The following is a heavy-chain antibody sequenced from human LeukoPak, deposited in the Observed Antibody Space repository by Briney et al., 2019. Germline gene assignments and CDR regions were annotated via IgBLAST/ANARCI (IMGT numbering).Heavy chain of an antibody. CDR3: ARDRLYGMDV. D-gene: IGHD3-16*01. J-gene: IGHJ6*02. V-gene: IGHV3-48*01. CDR2: ISSSSSTI. CDR1: GFTFSSYT. Sequence: GGSLRLSCAASGFTFSSYTMNWVRQAPGKGLEWVSYISSSSSTIYYADSVKGRFTISRDNAKNSLYLQMNSLRAEDTAVYYCARDRLYGMDVWGQGTTVTVSS.